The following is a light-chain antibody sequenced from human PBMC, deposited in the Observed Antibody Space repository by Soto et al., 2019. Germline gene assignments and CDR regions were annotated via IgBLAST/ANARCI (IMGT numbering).Light chain of an antibody. Sequence: QAVVTQAPSVSEAPRQRVTISCSGSSFNIGKNAVSWYQHLPGKSPKLLISYDDLRPSGVSDRFSGSKSGTSASLAISGLQFEDEGDYYCGVWEDSLNALVFGGGTKLTVL. CDR1: SFNIGKNA. J-gene: IGLJ3*02. CDR3: GVWEDSLNALV. V-gene: IGLV1-36*01. CDR2: YDD.